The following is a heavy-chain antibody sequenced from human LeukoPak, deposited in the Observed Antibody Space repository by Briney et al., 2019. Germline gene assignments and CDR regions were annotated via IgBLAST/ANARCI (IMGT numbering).Heavy chain of an antibody. Sequence: GGSLRLSCAASGFTFSSYGMHWVRQAPGKGLEWVAFIRYDGSNKYYADSVKGRFTISRDNSKNTLYLQMNSLRAEDTAVYYCAKLVGAYRGGDCYVWGQGTLVTVSS. CDR3: AKLVGAYRGGDCYV. J-gene: IGHJ4*02. CDR2: IRYDGSNK. V-gene: IGHV3-30*02. D-gene: IGHD2-21*01. CDR1: GFTFSSYG.